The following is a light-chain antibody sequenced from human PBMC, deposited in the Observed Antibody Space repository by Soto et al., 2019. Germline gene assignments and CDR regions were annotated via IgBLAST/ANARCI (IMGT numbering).Light chain of an antibody. J-gene: IGKJ1*01. CDR1: QSISSW. CDR3: QQYDSYSWT. CDR2: KAS. Sequence: DIQMTQSPSTLSASVGDRVTITCRASQSISSWLAWYQQKPGKAPKLLIYKASSLESGVPSRFSGSGSGTEFTLTISSLQPEDFATYYCQQYDSYSWTFGQGTKVDIK. V-gene: IGKV1-5*03.